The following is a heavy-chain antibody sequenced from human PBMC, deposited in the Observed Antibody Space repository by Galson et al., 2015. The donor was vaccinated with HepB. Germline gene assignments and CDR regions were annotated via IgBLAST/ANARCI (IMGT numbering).Heavy chain of an antibody. Sequence: SLRLSCAASGFTFSSYSMNWVRQAPGKGLEWVSSISSSSSYIYYADSVKGRFTISRDNAKNSLYLQMNSLRAEDTAVYYCARAKWELRWEFDPWGQGTLVTVSS. CDR2: ISSSSSYI. CDR3: ARAKWELRWEFDP. D-gene: IGHD1-26*01. CDR1: GFTFSSYS. V-gene: IGHV3-21*01. J-gene: IGHJ5*02.